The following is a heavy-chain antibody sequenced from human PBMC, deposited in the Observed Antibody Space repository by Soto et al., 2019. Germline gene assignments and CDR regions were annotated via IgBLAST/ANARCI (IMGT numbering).Heavy chain of an antibody. CDR2: ISYSSSTI. Sequence: GGSLRLSCAASGLNFSTYSMNWVRQAPGKGLEWISYISYSSSTIYYADSVKGRFTISRDNAENSLYLQMNSLRAEDTAVYYCAGIYGMDVWGQGTTVTVSS. CDR1: GLNFSTYS. J-gene: IGHJ6*02. V-gene: IGHV3-48*01. CDR3: AGIYGMDV.